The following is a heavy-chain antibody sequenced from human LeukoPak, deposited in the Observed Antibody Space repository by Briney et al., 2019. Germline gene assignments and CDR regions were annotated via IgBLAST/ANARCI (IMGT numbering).Heavy chain of an antibody. J-gene: IGHJ3*02. CDR1: GFTFSSYG. D-gene: IGHD3-16*01. Sequence: GGSLRLSCAASGFTFSSYGMHWVRQAPGKGLEWVAVISYDGGNKYYADSVKGRFTISRDNSKNTLYLQTNSLRAEDTAVYYCAKPTLGDHAFDIWGQGTMVTVSS. CDR2: ISYDGGNK. V-gene: IGHV3-30*18. CDR3: AKPTLGDHAFDI.